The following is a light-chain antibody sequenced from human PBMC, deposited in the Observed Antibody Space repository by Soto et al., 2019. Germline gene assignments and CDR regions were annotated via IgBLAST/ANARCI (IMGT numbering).Light chain of an antibody. Sequence: DIQMTQSPSTLSASVGDRVSITCRASQTISSSLAWYQHKPGKAPKLLIFDASTLQTGVPSRFSGSGFGTEFTHTITGLQPDDFATYYCQQHNDYTAVTFGQGTKLEIK. J-gene: IGKJ2*01. CDR2: DAS. CDR1: QTISSS. CDR3: QQHNDYTAVT. V-gene: IGKV1-5*01.